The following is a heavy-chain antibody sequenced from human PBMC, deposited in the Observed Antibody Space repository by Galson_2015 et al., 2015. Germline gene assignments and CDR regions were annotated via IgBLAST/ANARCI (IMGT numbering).Heavy chain of an antibody. CDR2: RHDSGSI. J-gene: IGHJ4*02. CDR3: ARVSLGSASDY. CDR1: GGSVSSGSY. D-gene: IGHD3-10*01. Sequence: SETLSLTCTVSGGSVSSGSYWSWIRQPPGKGLEWIVSRHDSGSIEYKPSLKSRVTISVDTTKKQVSLKLTAVTAADTAVYYCARVSLGSASDYWGQGILVTVSS. V-gene: IGHV4-61*01.